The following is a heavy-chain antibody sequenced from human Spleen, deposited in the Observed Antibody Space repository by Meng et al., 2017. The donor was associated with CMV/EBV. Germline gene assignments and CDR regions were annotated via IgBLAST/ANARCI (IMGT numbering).Heavy chain of an antibody. CDR2: ISSRGTYK. D-gene: IGHD2-2*01. CDR1: GFTFSSYW. J-gene: IGHJ4*02. V-gene: IGHV3-21*04. CDR3: AKDQASVIGPAFDY. Sequence: GGSLRLSCAASGFTFSSYWMNWVRQAPGRGLEWVSFISSRGTYKYYADSVKGRLTISRDISKNTLYLQMNNLRAEDTAVYYCAKDQASVIGPAFDYWGQGTLVTVSS.